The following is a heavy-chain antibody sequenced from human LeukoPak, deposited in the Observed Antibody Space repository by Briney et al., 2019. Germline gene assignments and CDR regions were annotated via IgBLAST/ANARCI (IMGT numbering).Heavy chain of an antibody. D-gene: IGHD1-26*01. Sequence: GGSLRLSCAASGSGFTFSSFAMGWVRQAQGKGLEWVSGISGSDDTTNYADSVKGRFTISRDNSKNTLFLQMSSLRAEDTAVYYCAKDVGPIRGRMDVWGQGTTVTVSS. CDR1: GSGFTFSSFA. CDR2: ISGSDDTT. J-gene: IGHJ6*02. V-gene: IGHV3-23*01. CDR3: AKDVGPIRGRMDV.